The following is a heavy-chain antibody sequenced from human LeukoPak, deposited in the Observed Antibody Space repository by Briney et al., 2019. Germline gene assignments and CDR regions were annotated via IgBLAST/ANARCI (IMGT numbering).Heavy chain of an antibody. CDR2: ISSSGSTI. Sequence: GGSLRLSCAASGFTFSSYEMNWVRQAQGKGLERVSYISSSGSTIYYADSVKGRFTISRDNAKNSLYMQMNSLRAEDTAVYYCARGGVLLWFGEPYDAFDIWGQGTMVTVSS. J-gene: IGHJ3*02. V-gene: IGHV3-48*03. CDR3: ARGGVLLWFGEPYDAFDI. D-gene: IGHD3-10*01. CDR1: GFTFSSYE.